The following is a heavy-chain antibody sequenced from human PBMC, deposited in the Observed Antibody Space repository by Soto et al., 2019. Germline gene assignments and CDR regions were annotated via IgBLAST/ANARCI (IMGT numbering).Heavy chain of an antibody. J-gene: IGHJ5*02. Sequence: SETLSLTCTVSGGSISSGDYYWSWIRQPPGKGLEWIGYIYYSGSTYYNPSLKSRVTISVDTSKNQFSLKLSSVTAADTAVYYCARIRGYYYGYDPMRFDPWGQGTLVTVSS. D-gene: IGHD5-18*01. V-gene: IGHV4-30-4*02. CDR3: ARIRGYYYGYDPMRFDP. CDR1: GGSISSGDYY. CDR2: IYYSGST.